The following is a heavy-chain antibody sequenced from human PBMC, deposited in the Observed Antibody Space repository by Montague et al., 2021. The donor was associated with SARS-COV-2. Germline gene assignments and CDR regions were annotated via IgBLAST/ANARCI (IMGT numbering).Heavy chain of an antibody. CDR2: FYYSGST. V-gene: IGHV4-61*01. CDR3: GRDSWGDGYVVTGAFDV. D-gene: IGHD2-2*03. Sequence: SETLSLTCTVSGGSVSSDSYYWSWIRQPPGKGLEWIGYFYYSGSTNYNPSLKSRVTISVDTSKNQFSLKLTSVTAADTALYYCGRDSWGDGYVVTGAFDVWGHGTMVIVSS. CDR1: GGSVSSDSYY. J-gene: IGHJ3*01.